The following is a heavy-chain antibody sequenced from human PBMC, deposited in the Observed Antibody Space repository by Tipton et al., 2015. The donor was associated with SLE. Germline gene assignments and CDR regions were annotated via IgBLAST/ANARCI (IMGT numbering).Heavy chain of an antibody. CDR2: IYYSGST. D-gene: IGHD7-27*01. CDR1: GGSISSYY. J-gene: IGHJ3*02. CDR3: ARGLNWGSRAFDI. V-gene: IGHV4-59*01. Sequence: TLSLTCTVSGGSISSYYWSWIRQPPGKGLEWIGYIYYSGSTNYNPSLKSRVTISVDTSKNQFSLKLSSVTAADTAVYYCARGLNWGSRAFDIWGQGTMVTVSS.